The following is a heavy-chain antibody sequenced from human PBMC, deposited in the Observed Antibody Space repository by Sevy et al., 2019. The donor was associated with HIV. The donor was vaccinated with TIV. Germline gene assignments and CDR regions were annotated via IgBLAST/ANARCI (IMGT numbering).Heavy chain of an antibody. Sequence: SETLSLTCTVSGGSITSLYWNWIRQPPGKGLEWIANIYYNGHINYNPSLKSRETLSLDTSKNQFSLRLGSVTAADTAMYYCAGENAWGRGYSWGQGTLVTVSS. CDR1: GGSITSLY. V-gene: IGHV4-59*08. D-gene: IGHD1-26*01. CDR3: AGENAWGRGYS. CDR2: IYYNGHI. J-gene: IGHJ4*02.